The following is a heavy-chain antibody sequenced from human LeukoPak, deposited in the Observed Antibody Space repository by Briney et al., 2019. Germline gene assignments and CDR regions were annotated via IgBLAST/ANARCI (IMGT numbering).Heavy chain of an antibody. J-gene: IGHJ4*02. D-gene: IGHD3-3*01. CDR2: IIPIFGTA. CDR1: GGTFSSHA. CDR3: AKHAGITIFGVAPSYYFDY. V-gene: IGHV1-69*01. Sequence: ASVKVSCKASGGTFSSHAISWVRQAPGQGLEWMGGIIPIFGTANYAQKFQGRVTITADESTSTAYMELSSLRSEDTAVYYCAKHAGITIFGVAPSYYFDYWGQGTLVTVSS.